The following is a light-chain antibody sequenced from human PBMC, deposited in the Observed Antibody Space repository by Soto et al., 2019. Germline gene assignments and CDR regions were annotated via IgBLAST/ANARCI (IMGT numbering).Light chain of an antibody. Sequence: QSVLTQPASVSGSPGRSITISCTGTSSDVGGYNYVSWYQQHPGKAPKLMIYEVSNRPSGVSNRFSGSKSGNTASLTISGLQAEDEADYYCSSYTSSSTLWVFGTGTKVTVL. CDR3: SSYTSSSTLWV. J-gene: IGLJ1*01. CDR1: SSDVGGYNY. V-gene: IGLV2-14*01. CDR2: EVS.